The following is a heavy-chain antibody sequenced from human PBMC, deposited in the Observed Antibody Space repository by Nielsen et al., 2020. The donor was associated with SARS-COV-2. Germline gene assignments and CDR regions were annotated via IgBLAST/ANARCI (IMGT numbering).Heavy chain of an antibody. V-gene: IGHV3-20*04. CDR2: INWNGGST. CDR3: AKDMGWTDAFDI. D-gene: IGHD6-19*01. CDR1: GFTFDDYG. J-gene: IGHJ3*02. Sequence: GGSLRLSCAASGFTFDDYGMSWVRQAPGKGLEWVSGINWNGGSTGYADSVKGRFTISRDNAKNSLYLQMNSLRAEDTALHYCAKDMGWTDAFDIWGQGTMVTVSS.